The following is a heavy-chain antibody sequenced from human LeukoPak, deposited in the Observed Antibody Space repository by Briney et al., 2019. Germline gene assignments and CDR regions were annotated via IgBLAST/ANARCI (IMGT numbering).Heavy chain of an antibody. CDR2: IYYSGST. CDR3: ARGVGSSWYGWFDP. Sequence: PSETLSLTCAVYGGSFSGYYWSWIRQPPRKGLEWIGSIYYSGSTYYNPSLKSRVTISVDTSKNQFSLKLSSVTAADTAVYYCARGVGSSWYGWFDPWGQGTLVTVSS. D-gene: IGHD6-13*01. J-gene: IGHJ5*02. V-gene: IGHV4-34*01. CDR1: GGSFSGYY.